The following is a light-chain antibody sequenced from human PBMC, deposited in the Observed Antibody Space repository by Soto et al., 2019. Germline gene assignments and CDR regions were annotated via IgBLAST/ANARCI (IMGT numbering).Light chain of an antibody. J-gene: IGKJ5*01. CDR2: GAS. Sequence: EIVMTQSPATLSVSPGERATLSCRASQSVSSTSAWYQQQHAQAPRLLIYGASTRATAIPAGCSGSGAGTEFSLTIISLQSEDFVAYYCQQYNNWPPFTFGQGTRLEIK. CDR3: QQYNNWPPFT. CDR1: QSVSST. V-gene: IGKV3-15*01.